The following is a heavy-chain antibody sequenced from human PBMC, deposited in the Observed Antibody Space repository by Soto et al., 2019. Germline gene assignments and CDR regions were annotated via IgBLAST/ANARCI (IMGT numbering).Heavy chain of an antibody. J-gene: IGHJ6*02. CDR2: ISGSGGST. V-gene: IGHV3-23*01. CDR1: GFTFSSYA. CDR3: AKKPINYYDSSGYYPPPLMDV. D-gene: IGHD3-22*01. Sequence: GGSLRLSCAASGFTFSSYAMSWVRQAPGKGLEWVSAISGSGGSTYYADSVKGRFTISRDNSKNTLYLQMNSLRAEDTAVYYCAKKPINYYDSSGYYPPPLMDVWGQGTTVTVSS.